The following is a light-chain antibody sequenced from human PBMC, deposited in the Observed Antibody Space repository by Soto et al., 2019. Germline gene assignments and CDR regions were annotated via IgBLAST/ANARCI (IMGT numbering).Light chain of an antibody. CDR3: CSYAGSSTWV. Sequence: QSALIQPASVSGSPGQSITMSCTGASSDVGTYKFVSWYRQHPGKAPKLVIYEVTKRPSGISDRFSGSKSGNTASLTISGLQAEDEADYYCCSYAGSSTWVFGGGTKVTVL. V-gene: IGLV2-23*02. CDR1: SSDVGTYKF. CDR2: EVT. J-gene: IGLJ3*02.